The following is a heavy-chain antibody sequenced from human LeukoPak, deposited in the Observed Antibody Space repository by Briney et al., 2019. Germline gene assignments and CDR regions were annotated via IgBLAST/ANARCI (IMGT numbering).Heavy chain of an antibody. CDR3: ARDGWSGYYYMDV. CDR2: IIPIFGTA. Sequence: ASVKVSCKASGGTFSSYAISWVRQAPGQGLEWMGGIIPIFGTANYAQKFQGRVTITTDEYTSTAYMELSSLRSEDTAVYYCARDGWSGYYYMDVWGKGTTVTVSS. J-gene: IGHJ6*03. CDR1: GGTFSSYA. D-gene: IGHD3-3*01. V-gene: IGHV1-69*05.